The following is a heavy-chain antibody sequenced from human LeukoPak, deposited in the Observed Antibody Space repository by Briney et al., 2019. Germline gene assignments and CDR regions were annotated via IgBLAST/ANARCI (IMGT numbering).Heavy chain of an antibody. CDR1: GGSISSYY. J-gene: IGHJ4*02. V-gene: IGHV4-4*07. D-gene: IGHD2-15*01. Sequence: PSETLSLTCTVSGGSISSYYWSWIRQPAGKGLEWIGRIYPGGTTHYNPSLKSRVTMSVDTSKNQFSLKLSSVTAADMAVYYCARDAEFCSGGSCYSGSPYREFDYWGQGTLVTVSS. CDR2: IYPGGTT. CDR3: ARDAEFCSGGSCYSGSPYREFDY.